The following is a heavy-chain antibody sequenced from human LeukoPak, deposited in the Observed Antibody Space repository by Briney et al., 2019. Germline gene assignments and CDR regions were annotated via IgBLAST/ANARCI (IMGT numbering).Heavy chain of an antibody. CDR2: IHYSGST. D-gene: IGHD6-19*01. CDR3: ARGVAGGHFDD. Sequence: SETLSLTCTVSGDSISNDYWSWIRQPPGKGLEWIGYIHYSGSTNYNPSLKSRVTISVDTSKNHFSLELSSVTAADTAVYYCARGVAGGHFDDWGQGTLVTVSS. V-gene: IGHV4-59*01. CDR1: GDSISNDY. J-gene: IGHJ4*02.